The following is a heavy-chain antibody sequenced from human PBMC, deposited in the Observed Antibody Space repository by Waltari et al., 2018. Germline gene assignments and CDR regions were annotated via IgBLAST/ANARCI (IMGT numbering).Heavy chain of an antibody. D-gene: IGHD3-3*01. V-gene: IGHV4-39*01. CDR3: ARLYQDFGSTDYMDV. CDR2: IYYEGSA. Sequence: QLQLQESGPGLLKASETLSLTCTVPGGSMTNRIYYWGWIRQPPGKGLEWIGNIYYEGSAYYNPSLRSRVTISVDTSRNQFSLRLTSVSATDTALYYCARLYQDFGSTDYMDVWGKGTTVTVS. J-gene: IGHJ6*03. CDR1: GGSMTNRIYY.